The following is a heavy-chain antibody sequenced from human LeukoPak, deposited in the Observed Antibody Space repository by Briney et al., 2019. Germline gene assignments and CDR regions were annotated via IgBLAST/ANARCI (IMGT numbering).Heavy chain of an antibody. Sequence: GGSLRLSCAASGFTFSSYSMNWVRQAPGKGLEWVSSISSSSSYIYYADSVKGRFTISRDNAKNSLYLQMNSLRAEDTAVYYCAKTQDYGDKGVYFDYWGQGTLVTVSS. V-gene: IGHV3-21*01. J-gene: IGHJ4*02. D-gene: IGHD4-17*01. CDR1: GFTFSSYS. CDR2: ISSSSSYI. CDR3: AKTQDYGDKGVYFDY.